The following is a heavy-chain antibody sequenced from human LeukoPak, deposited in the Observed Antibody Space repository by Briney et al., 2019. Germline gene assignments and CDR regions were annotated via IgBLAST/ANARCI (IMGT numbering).Heavy chain of an antibody. CDR2: MYYSGST. Sequence: SETLSLTCTVSGGSISSYYWSWIRQPPGKGLEWIGYMYYSGSTNYNPSLKSRVTISVDTSKNQFSLKLSSVTAADTAVYYCARHAMVRGVIGAFDIWGQGTMVTVSS. J-gene: IGHJ3*02. CDR1: GGSISSYY. V-gene: IGHV4-59*08. D-gene: IGHD3-10*01. CDR3: ARHAMVRGVIGAFDI.